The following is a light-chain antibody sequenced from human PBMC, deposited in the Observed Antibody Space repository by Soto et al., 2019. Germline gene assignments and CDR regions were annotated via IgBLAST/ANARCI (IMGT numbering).Light chain of an antibody. J-gene: IGKJ1*01. CDR2: KAS. Sequence: DIQMTHSPSTLSASVGDRVAITCRASQSISIWLAWYQQKPGKAPKLLIYKASSLESGVPSRFSGSGSGTEFTLTISSLQPDDFATYYCQQYNDYSWTFGQGTKVEIK. V-gene: IGKV1-5*03. CDR1: QSISIW. CDR3: QQYNDYSWT.